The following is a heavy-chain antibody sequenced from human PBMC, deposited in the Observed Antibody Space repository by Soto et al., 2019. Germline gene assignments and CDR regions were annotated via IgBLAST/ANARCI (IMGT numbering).Heavy chain of an antibody. Sequence: SETLSLTCAVYGGSFSGYYWSWIRQPPGKGLEWIGEINHSGSTNYNPSLKSRVTISVDTSKNQFSLKLSSVTAADTAVYYCARVLAYTYYYYYGMDAWGQGTTVTVSS. CDR3: ARVLAYTYYYYYGMDA. CDR1: GGSFSGYY. J-gene: IGHJ6*02. D-gene: IGHD2-8*02. CDR2: INHSGST. V-gene: IGHV4-34*01.